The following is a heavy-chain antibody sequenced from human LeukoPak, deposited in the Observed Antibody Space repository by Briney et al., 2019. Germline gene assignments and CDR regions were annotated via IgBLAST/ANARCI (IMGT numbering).Heavy chain of an antibody. Sequence: GESLKISCKGSGYSFTSYWIGWVRQMPGKGLEWMGIIYPGDSDTRYSPSFQGQVTISADKSISTAYLQWSSLKASDTAMYYCASAILAYSSLFGDFDIWGQGTMVTVSS. CDR3: ASAILAYSSLFGDFDI. D-gene: IGHD6-13*01. V-gene: IGHV5-51*01. CDR1: GYSFTSYW. CDR2: IYPGDSDT. J-gene: IGHJ3*02.